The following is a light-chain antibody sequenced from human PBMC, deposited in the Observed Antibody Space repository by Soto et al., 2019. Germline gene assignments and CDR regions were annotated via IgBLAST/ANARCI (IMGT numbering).Light chain of an antibody. J-gene: IGKJ1*01. V-gene: IGKV1-12*01. CDR3: HQANGFPHT. CDR2: AAS. Sequence: DIQMTQSPSSVSASVGDRVTITCRASQDIRSWLGWYQQKPGKAPKLLIYAASSLQSGVPSRFSGSESGTDFTLTISSLEPEDFATYYCHQANGFPHTFGQGTKVEIK. CDR1: QDIRSW.